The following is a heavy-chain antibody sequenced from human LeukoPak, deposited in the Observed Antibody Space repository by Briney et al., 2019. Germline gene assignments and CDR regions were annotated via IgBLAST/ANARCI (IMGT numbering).Heavy chain of an antibody. CDR2: IYISGST. Sequence: SETLSLTCTVSGDSISSYYWNWLREPAGKGLEWIGRIYISGSTIYNPSLKSRVTMSVDTSKKQFSLKLSSVTAADTAVYYCARRVSEVEPTLRSGENWFDPWGQGTLVTVSS. V-gene: IGHV4-4*07. D-gene: IGHD1-26*01. CDR1: GDSISSYY. J-gene: IGHJ5*02. CDR3: ARRVSEVEPTLRSGENWFDP.